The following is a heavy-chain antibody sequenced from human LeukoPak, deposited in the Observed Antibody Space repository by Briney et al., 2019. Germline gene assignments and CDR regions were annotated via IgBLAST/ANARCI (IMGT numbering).Heavy chain of an antibody. CDR1: GYTFTSYG. J-gene: IGHJ6*02. D-gene: IGHD3-22*01. V-gene: IGHV1-18*01. CDR2: ISAYNGNT. Sequence: ASVKVSCKASGYTFTSYGISWVRQAPGQGLEWMGWISAYNGNTNYAQKLQGRVTMTTDTSTSTAYMELRSLRSDDTAVYYCARDAPRWYYDSSGYFHGMDVWGQGTTVTVSS. CDR3: ARDAPRWYYDSSGYFHGMDV.